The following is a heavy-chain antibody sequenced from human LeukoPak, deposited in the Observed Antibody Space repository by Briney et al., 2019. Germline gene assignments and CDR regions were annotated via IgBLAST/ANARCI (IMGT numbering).Heavy chain of an antibody. J-gene: IGHJ4*02. V-gene: IGHV3-30*03. Sequence: GKSLRLSCVVSGFTLSSHGMHWVRQAPGKGLEWVAVISYDGSNKYYADSVKGRFTISRDNSKNTLYLQMNSLRAEDTAVYYCHPNPDGGQGTLVTVSS. D-gene: IGHD1-14*01. CDR3: HPNPD. CDR2: ISYDGSNK. CDR1: GFTLSSHG.